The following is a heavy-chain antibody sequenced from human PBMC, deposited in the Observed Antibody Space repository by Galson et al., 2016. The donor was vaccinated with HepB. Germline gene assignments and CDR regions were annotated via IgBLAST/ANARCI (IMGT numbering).Heavy chain of an antibody. CDR1: GGSIRSYY. CDR3: ARGFPVYDWNDDGYYFYMDV. CDR2: IYYNGST. D-gene: IGHD1-20*01. Sequence: SETLSLTCNVSGGSIRSYYWSWIRQPPEKGLEWIGNIYYNGSTNYNPSLKSRVTISVHKSKTQFSLKMGSVTAADTAVYDCARGFPVYDWNDDGYYFYMDVWGTGAPVTVSS. V-gene: IGHV4-59*01. J-gene: IGHJ6*03.